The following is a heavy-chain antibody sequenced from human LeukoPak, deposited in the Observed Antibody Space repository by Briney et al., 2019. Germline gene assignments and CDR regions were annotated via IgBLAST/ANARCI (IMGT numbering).Heavy chain of an antibody. CDR3: ARQSGYCSGGSCYAGLVDY. CDR1: GGSISSYY. J-gene: IGHJ4*02. Sequence: SETLSLTCTVSGGSISSYYWSWIRQPPGKGLEWIGYIYYSGSTNYNPSLKSRVTISVDTSKNRFSLKLSSVTAADTAVYYCARQSGYCSGGSCYAGLVDYWGQGTLVTVSS. CDR2: IYYSGST. V-gene: IGHV4-59*08. D-gene: IGHD2-15*01.